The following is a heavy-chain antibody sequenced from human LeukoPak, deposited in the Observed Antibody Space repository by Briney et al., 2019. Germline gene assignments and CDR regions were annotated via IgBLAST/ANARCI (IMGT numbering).Heavy chain of an antibody. J-gene: IGHJ5*02. D-gene: IGHD3-3*01. CDR3: AGSSYYDFWSGFQNWFDP. V-gene: IGHV3-48*01. CDR2: ISSSSSTI. Sequence: GGSLRLSCAASGFTFSSYSMNWVRQAPGKRLEWVSYISSSSSTIYYADSVKGRFTISRDNAKNSLYLQMNSLRAEDTAVYYCAGSSYYDFWSGFQNWFDPWGQGTLVTVSS. CDR1: GFTFSSYS.